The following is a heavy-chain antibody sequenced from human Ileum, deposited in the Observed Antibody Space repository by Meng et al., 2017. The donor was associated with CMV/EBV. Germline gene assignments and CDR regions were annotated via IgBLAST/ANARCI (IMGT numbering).Heavy chain of an antibody. D-gene: IGHD6-19*01. J-gene: IGHJ4*02. V-gene: IGHV4-4*02. CDR1: GGSISSSNW. Sequence: GSLRLSCAVSGGSISSSNWWSWVRQPPGKGLEWIGEIHHSGSTNYNPSLKSRVTISVDKSKNQFSLKLSSVTAADTAVYYCVDSSGWYDYWGQGAQVTVSS. CDR3: VDSSGWYDY. CDR2: IHHSGST.